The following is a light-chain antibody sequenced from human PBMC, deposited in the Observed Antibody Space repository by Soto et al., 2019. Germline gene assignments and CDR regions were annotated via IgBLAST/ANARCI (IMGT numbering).Light chain of an antibody. J-gene: IGLJ2*01. Sequence: QSALTQPPSASGSPGQSVTIPCIGTSSDVGGYNSVSWYQQHPGKVPKLMIYEVSKRPSGVPDRFSGSKSGNTASLTVSGLQAEDEADYYCSSYAGSNNLIFGGGTKLTVL. CDR1: SSDVGGYNS. CDR3: SSYAGSNNLI. V-gene: IGLV2-8*01. CDR2: EVS.